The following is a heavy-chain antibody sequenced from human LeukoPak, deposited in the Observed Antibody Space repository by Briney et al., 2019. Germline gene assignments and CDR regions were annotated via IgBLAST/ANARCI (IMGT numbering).Heavy chain of an antibody. CDR2: IIPIFGTA. CDR1: TGTSSSCA. D-gene: IGHD3-3*01. J-gene: IGHJ3*02. Sequence: SVKVSCKASTGTSSSCAISWVRQAPGQGLEWMGRIIPIFGTANYAQKFQGRVTITTDESTSTAYMELSSLRSEDTAVYYCARPSITIFGVDPGAFDIWGQGTMVTVSS. V-gene: IGHV1-69*05. CDR3: ARPSITIFGVDPGAFDI.